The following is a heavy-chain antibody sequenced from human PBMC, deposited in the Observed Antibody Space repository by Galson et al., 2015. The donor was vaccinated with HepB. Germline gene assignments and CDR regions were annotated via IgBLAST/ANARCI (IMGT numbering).Heavy chain of an antibody. J-gene: IGHJ4*02. D-gene: IGHD1-26*01. Sequence: SLRLSCAASGFTFSTYAMTWVRQAPGKGLEWVSSITGSGGNTYYADSVKGRFTISRDNSKNTLYLQMNSLKAEDTAVFYCAKDTLWGGSYNDNWGQGTLVTVSS. CDR3: AKDTLWGGSYNDN. CDR2: ITGSGGNT. CDR1: GFTFSTYA. V-gene: IGHV3-23*01.